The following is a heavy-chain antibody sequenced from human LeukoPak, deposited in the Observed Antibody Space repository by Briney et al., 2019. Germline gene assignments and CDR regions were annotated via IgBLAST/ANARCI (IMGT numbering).Heavy chain of an antibody. J-gene: IGHJ4*02. D-gene: IGHD2-8*01. CDR1: GFTFSHNW. CDR3: ADPGVGF. CDR2: VRQEGVEK. Sequence: PGGSLRLSCAASGFTFSHNWMSWVRQAPGKGLEWLATVRQEGVEKYYVDSVKGRFTISRDNAKNSVYLQMNSLKTEDTAVYYCADPGVGFWGQGTLVTVSS. V-gene: IGHV3-7*01.